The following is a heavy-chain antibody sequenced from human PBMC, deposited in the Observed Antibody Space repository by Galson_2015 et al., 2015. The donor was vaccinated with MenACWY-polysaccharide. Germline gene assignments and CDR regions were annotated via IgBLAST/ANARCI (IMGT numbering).Heavy chain of an antibody. Sequence: SLRLSCAASGFTFSSYWMSWVRQAPGKGLEWVANIKQDGSEKYYVDSVKGRFTISRDNAKNSLYLQMNSLRAEDTAVYYCARAIVVVPGPYYYYYYGMDVWGQGTTVTVSS. D-gene: IGHD2-2*01. CDR2: IKQDGSEK. J-gene: IGHJ6*02. CDR1: GFTFSSYW. CDR3: ARAIVVVPGPYYYYYYGMDV. V-gene: IGHV3-7*01.